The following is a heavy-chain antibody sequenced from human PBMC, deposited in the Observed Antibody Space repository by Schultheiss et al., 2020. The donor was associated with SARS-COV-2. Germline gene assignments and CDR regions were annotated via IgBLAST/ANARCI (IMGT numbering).Heavy chain of an antibody. V-gene: IGHV4-61*01. CDR3: ARARIAVAGNWNWYFDL. CDR1: GGSISSGSYY. Sequence: SETLSLTCTVSGGSISSGSYYWSWIRQPPGKGLEWIGYIYYSGSTNYNPSLKSRVTISVDTSKNQFSLKLSSVTAADTAVYYCARARIAVAGNWNWYFDLWGRGTLVTVSS. J-gene: IGHJ2*01. CDR2: IYYSGST. D-gene: IGHD6-19*01.